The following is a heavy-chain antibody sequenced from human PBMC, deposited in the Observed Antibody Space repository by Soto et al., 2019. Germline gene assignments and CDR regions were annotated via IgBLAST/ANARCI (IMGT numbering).Heavy chain of an antibody. CDR3: ARELYDYGSANYYNRIDF. V-gene: IGHV1-69*01. Sequence: QVQLVQSGAEVKKPGSSVKVSCKASGGIFSTYAISWLRQAPGQGLEWMGGIIPIFGTPNYAQRFQGRVTITADECTTTSYMELSRLKTVHTDFYYCARELYDYGSANYYNRIDFCGQGTLVTVSS. CDR2: IIPIFGTP. D-gene: IGHD3-10*01. J-gene: IGHJ4*02. CDR1: GGIFSTYA.